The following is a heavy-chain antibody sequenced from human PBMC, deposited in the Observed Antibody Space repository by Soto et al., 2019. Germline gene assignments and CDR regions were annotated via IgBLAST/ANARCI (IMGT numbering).Heavy chain of an antibody. Sequence: QLQLQESGPGLVKPSETLSLTCTVSGGSISSSSYYWGWIRQPPGKGLEWIGSIYYSGSTYYNPSLKSRVTISVDTSKNQFSLKLSSVTAADTAVYYCARLEVATTGAFDYWGQGTLVTVSS. CDR2: IYYSGST. CDR1: GGSISSSSYY. CDR3: ARLEVATTGAFDY. V-gene: IGHV4-39*01. D-gene: IGHD5-12*01. J-gene: IGHJ4*02.